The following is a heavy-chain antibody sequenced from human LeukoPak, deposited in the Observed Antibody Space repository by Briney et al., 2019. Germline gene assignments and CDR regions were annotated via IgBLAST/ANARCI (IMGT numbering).Heavy chain of an antibody. CDR2: ISAYNGNT. V-gene: IGHV1-18*01. D-gene: IGHD7-27*01. Sequence: GASVKVSCKASGYTFTSYGISWVRQAPGQGLEWMGWISAYNGNTNYAQKLQGRVTMTEDTSTDTAYMELSSLRSEDTAVYYCATDLESGDLDYWGQGTLVTVSS. CDR1: GYTFTSYG. CDR3: ATDLESGDLDY. J-gene: IGHJ4*02.